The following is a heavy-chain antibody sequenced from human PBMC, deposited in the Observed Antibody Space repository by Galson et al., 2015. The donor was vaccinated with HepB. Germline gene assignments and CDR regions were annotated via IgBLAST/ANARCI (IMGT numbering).Heavy chain of an antibody. Sequence: SLRLSCAASGFTFNNYVMSWVRQAPGKGLEWVSSISGGGAGTYYADSVKGRLTISRDNSKNTLYLQMNGLRAEGTAIYYCAKDSLRDYFGSGTLWAFDIWGQGTMVTVSS. CDR3: AKDSLRDYFGSGTLWAFDI. CDR1: GFTFNNYV. D-gene: IGHD3-10*01. V-gene: IGHV3-23*01. J-gene: IGHJ3*02. CDR2: ISGGGAGT.